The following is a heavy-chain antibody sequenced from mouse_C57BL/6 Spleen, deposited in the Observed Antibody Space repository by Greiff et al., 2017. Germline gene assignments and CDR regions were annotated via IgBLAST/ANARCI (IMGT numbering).Heavy chain of an antibody. J-gene: IGHJ4*01. CDR2: IDPETGGT. V-gene: IGHV1-15*01. Sequence: QVQLQQSGAELVRPGASVTLSCKASGYTFTDYEMHWVKQTPVHGLEWIGAIDPETGGTAYNQKFKGTAILTADKSSSTAYMELRSLTSEDSAVYYCTRSSHYYGSSYYAMDYWGQGTSVTVSS. CDR1: GYTFTDYE. D-gene: IGHD1-1*01. CDR3: TRSSHYYGSSYYAMDY.